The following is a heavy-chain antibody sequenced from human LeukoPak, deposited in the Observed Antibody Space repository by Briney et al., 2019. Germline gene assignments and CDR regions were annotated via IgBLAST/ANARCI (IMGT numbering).Heavy chain of an antibody. D-gene: IGHD4-17*01. J-gene: IGHJ3*02. CDR2: ISGSGGST. Sequence: GGSLRLSCAASGFSLSTYWMSWVRQAPGKGLEWVSAISGSGGSTYYADSVKGRFTISRDNSKNTLYLQMNSLRAEDTAVYYCAKGTPHDYGDSNAFDIWGQGTMVTVSS. V-gene: IGHV3-23*01. CDR1: GFSLSTYW. CDR3: AKGTPHDYGDSNAFDI.